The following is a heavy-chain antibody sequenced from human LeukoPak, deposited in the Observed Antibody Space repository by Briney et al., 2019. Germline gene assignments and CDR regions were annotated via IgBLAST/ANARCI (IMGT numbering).Heavy chain of an antibody. CDR3: ARGDGYNPFDY. CDR2: ISSSSSYI. V-gene: IGHV3-21*01. Sequence: PGGSLRLSCAASGFTFSSYSMNWVRQPPGKVLEWVSSISSSSSYIYYADSVKGRFTISRDNAKNSLYLQMNSLRAEDTAVYYCARGDGYNPFDYWGQGTLVTVSS. CDR1: GFTFSSYS. J-gene: IGHJ4*02. D-gene: IGHD5-24*01.